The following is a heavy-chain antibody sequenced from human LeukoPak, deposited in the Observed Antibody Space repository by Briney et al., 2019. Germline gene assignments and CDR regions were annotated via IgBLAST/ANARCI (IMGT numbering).Heavy chain of an antibody. V-gene: IGHV1-3*03. CDR3: ARDVTGDYSNAWDWQSYYFDY. J-gene: IGHJ4*01. D-gene: IGHD6-19*01. CDR2: VNPGSGDT. Sequence: ASVKASCKTSGFTITNYATHWVRQAPGHRLEWMGWVNPGSGDTKYSEDFQGRLSITRDTSASTVYMALSSLTSEDMAVYYCARDVTGDYSNAWDWQSYYFDYWGHGTLVTVAS. CDR1: GFTITNYA.